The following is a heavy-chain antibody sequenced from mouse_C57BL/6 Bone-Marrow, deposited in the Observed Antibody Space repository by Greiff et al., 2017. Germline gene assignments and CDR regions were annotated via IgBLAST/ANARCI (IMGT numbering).Heavy chain of an antibody. Sequence: QVQLQQPGAELVMPGASVKLSCKASGYTFTSYWMHWVKQRPGQGLEWIGEIDPSDSYTNYNQKFKGKSTLTVDKSSSTAYMQLSSLTSEYSAVYYCARGGYWGQGTTLTVSS. CDR1: GYTFTSYW. J-gene: IGHJ2*01. V-gene: IGHV1-69*01. CDR3: ARGGY. CDR2: IDPSDSYT.